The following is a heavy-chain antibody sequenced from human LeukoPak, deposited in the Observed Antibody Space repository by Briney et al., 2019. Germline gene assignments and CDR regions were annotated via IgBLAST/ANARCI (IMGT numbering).Heavy chain of an antibody. Sequence: SETLSLTCTVSGYSISSGYNWGWIRQPPGKGLEWIGSIYHGGSTYYNASLKSRVTISVDTSKNQCSLKLNSVTAADTAVYYCASFQRRGRTYYYDSRSRDAFDIWGQGTMVTVSS. CDR1: GYSISSGYN. CDR2: IYHGGST. V-gene: IGHV4-38-2*02. D-gene: IGHD3-22*01. J-gene: IGHJ3*02. CDR3: ASFQRRGRTYYYDSRSRDAFDI.